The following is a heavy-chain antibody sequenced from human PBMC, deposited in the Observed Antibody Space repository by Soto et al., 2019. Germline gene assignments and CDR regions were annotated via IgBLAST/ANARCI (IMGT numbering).Heavy chain of an antibody. V-gene: IGHV5-51*01. CDR2: INPRDSDT. J-gene: IGHJ5*02. D-gene: IGHD1-20*01. Sequence: GESLKISCDGSGYSFSMYWIAWVRQMPWKGLEWMGIINPRDSDTRYSPAFQGQVSISADKSINTAYLQWSSLKASDTAMYYCARLKYNWNENWFDPWGQGTLVTVSS. CDR1: GYSFSMYW. CDR3: ARLKYNWNENWFDP.